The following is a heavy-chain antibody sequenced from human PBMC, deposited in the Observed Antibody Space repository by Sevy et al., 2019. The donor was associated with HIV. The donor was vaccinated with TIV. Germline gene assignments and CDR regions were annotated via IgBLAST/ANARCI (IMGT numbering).Heavy chain of an antibody. Sequence: GGSLRLSCVASGFTFSSYGMHWVHQAPGKGLEWVAVIWNDRTNKNYADSVKGRFTISRDNSKNTLYLQMNSLRAEDTAVYYCASLPNNYYDISGYSGDDAFDIWGQWTMVTVSS. CDR2: IWNDRTNK. J-gene: IGHJ3*02. CDR1: GFTFSSYG. CDR3: ASLPNNYYDISGYSGDDAFDI. V-gene: IGHV3-33*01. D-gene: IGHD3-22*01.